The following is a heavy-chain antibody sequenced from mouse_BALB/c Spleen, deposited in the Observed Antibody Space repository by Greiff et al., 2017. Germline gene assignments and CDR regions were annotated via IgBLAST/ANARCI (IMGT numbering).Heavy chain of an antibody. V-gene: IGHV1-55*01. J-gene: IGHJ4*01. Sequence: QVQLQQPGAELVKPGPSVKLSCKASGYNFTSYWINWVKLRPGQGLEWIGDIYPGSGSTNYNEKFKSKATLTVDTSSSTAYMQLSSLASEDSALYYCARAVVPHYAMDYWGQGTSVTVSS. CDR3: ARAVVPHYAMDY. CDR2: IYPGSGST. D-gene: IGHD1-1*01. CDR1: GYNFTSYW.